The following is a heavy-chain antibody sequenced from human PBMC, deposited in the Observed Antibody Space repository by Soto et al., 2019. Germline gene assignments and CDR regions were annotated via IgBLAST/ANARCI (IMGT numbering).Heavy chain of an antibody. D-gene: IGHD1-7*01. V-gene: IGHV3-33*01. J-gene: IGHJ4*02. CDR1: GFTVSRHG. CDR2: IWYDGSNR. CDR3: AAETTWNFNFPY. Sequence: QVQMVESGGGVVQPGGSLRLSCAASGFTVSRHGMHWVRQAPGKGLEWVAVIWYDGSNRYYADSVKGRFTISKDNSKNTLYMEMNTLRPEDTASYYLAAETTWNFNFPYWGPGTQVTVSS.